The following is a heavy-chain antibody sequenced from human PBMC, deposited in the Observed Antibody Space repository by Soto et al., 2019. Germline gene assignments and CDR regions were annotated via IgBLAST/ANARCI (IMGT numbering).Heavy chain of an antibody. CDR3: AXGGPDAYDFWSGLSMDV. CDR2: ISAYNGNT. Sequence: SVKVSCKASGYTFTSYGISWVRQAPGQGLEWMGWISAYNGNTKYSQKFQGRATITRDTSASTAYMELSRVRSEDMAVYYCAXGGPDAYDFWSGLSMDVWGQGTTVTVSS. CDR1: GYTFTSYG. V-gene: IGHV1-18*03. D-gene: IGHD3-3*01. J-gene: IGHJ6*02.